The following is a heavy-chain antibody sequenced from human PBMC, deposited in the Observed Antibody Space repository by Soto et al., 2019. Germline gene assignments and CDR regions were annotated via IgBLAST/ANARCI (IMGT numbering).Heavy chain of an antibody. J-gene: IGHJ6*02. CDR3: ATMGHSSNGVCSHYYYGMVV. D-gene: IGHD2-8*01. V-gene: IGHV3-15*07. Sequence: EVQLVESGGGLVKPGGSLRLACGASGFTFSHAWMNWVRQAPGKGLEWVGRIKSKIDGGTSDYAAPVKGRFSISRCDSQDTLFLQMNSLKTEDTAVYFCATMGHSSNGVCSHYYYGMVVWGLGTTVTVSS. CDR1: GFTFSHAW. CDR2: IKSKIDGGTS.